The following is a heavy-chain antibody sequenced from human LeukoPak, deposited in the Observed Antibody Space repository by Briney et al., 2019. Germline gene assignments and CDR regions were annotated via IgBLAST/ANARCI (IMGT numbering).Heavy chain of an antibody. V-gene: IGHV3-23*01. CDR1: GFPFSSYA. CDR3: AKDSLVGYCSSTSCYGFDY. D-gene: IGHD2-2*01. Sequence: GGSLRLSCAASGFPFSSYAMSWVRQAPGKGLEWVSAISGSGGSTYYADSVKGRFTISRDNSKNTLYLQMNSLRAEDTAVYYCAKDSLVGYCSSTSCYGFDYWGQGTLVTVSS. CDR2: ISGSGGST. J-gene: IGHJ4*02.